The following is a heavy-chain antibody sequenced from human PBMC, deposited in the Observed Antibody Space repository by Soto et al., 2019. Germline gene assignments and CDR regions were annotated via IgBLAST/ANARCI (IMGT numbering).Heavy chain of an antibody. J-gene: IGHJ5*01. Sequence: QVQLQQWGAGLLKPSETLSLTCAVYGGSFSGHSWTWIRQSPGKGLEWIGDINHSGRVNYSPSLKSRVTISLATSKNQFSLTLSAVTAADTAMYYCSTRAYDTNGYYRFDPGGQGTLVTVSS. CDR3: STRAYDTNGYYRFDP. CDR1: GGSFSGHS. CDR2: INHSGRV. V-gene: IGHV4-34*01. D-gene: IGHD3-22*01.